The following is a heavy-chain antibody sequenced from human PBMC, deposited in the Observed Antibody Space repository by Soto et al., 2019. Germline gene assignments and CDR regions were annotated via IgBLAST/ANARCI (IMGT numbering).Heavy chain of an antibody. D-gene: IGHD6-13*01. CDR1: GGSISSYY. CDR2: IYYSGST. V-gene: IGHV4-59*01. Sequence: QVQLQESGPGLVKPSETLSLTCTVSGGSISSYYWSWIRQPPGKGLEWIGYIYYSGSTNYNPSLKSRVTISVDTSKNQFSLKLSSVTAADTAVYYCARDFPLYSSSWFDYWGQGTLVTVSS. CDR3: ARDFPLYSSSWFDY. J-gene: IGHJ4*02.